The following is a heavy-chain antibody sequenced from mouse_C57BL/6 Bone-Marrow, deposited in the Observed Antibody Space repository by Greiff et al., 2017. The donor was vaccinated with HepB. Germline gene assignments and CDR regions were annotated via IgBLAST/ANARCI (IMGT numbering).Heavy chain of an antibody. CDR2: ISDGGSYT. CDR1: GFTFSSYA. CDR3: ARDSGYSNYDYFDY. J-gene: IGHJ2*01. V-gene: IGHV5-4*01. D-gene: IGHD2-5*01. Sequence: DVHLVESGGGLVKPGGSLKLSCAASGFTFSSYAMSWVRQTPEKRLEWVATISDGGSYTYYPDNVKGRFTISRDNAKNNLYLQMSHLKSEDTAMYYCARDSGYSNYDYFDYWGQGTTLTVSS.